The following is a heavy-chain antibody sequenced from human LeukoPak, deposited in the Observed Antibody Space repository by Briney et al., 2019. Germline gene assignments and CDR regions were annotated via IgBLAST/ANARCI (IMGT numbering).Heavy chain of an antibody. D-gene: IGHD3-22*01. CDR3: AKESLPHRGYYFDS. Sequence: GRSLRLSCAAAGFTFSAYAMSWVRQAPGKGLEWVSAISEDGGARLYADSVKGRFTISRDNSENTVSLQVNSLRAGDTAVYFCAKESLPHRGYYFDSWGRGTLITVSS. J-gene: IGHJ4*02. CDR2: ISEDGGAR. V-gene: IGHV3-23*01. CDR1: GFTFSAYA.